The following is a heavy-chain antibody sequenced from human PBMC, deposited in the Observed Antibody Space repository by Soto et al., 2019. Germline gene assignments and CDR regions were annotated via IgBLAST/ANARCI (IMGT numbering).Heavy chain of an antibody. CDR2: IYYSGST. Sequence: QLQLQESGPGLVKPSETLSLTCTVSGGSISSSSYYWGWIRQPPGKGLEWIGSIYYSGSTYYNPSLNIRAIIAVNTSSFQFSLMMSLLTGAYTAVYYCARHPYVFWSGYTPLPYYDYYYMDVWGKVTTVTVSS. J-gene: IGHJ6*03. CDR3: ARHPYVFWSGYTPLPYYDYYYMDV. CDR1: GGSISSSSYY. D-gene: IGHD3-3*01. V-gene: IGHV4-39*01.